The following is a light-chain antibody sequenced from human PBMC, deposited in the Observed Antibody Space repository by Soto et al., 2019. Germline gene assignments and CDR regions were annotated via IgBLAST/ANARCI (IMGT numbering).Light chain of an antibody. CDR1: QSVSTN. Sequence: TVMTQSPDTLSVSPGERATLSCRASQSVSTNLAWYQQKPGQAPRLLIYGASTRATAIPARFSGSGSGTEFTLTISSLQSEDFAIYYCQQYNNWPPITFGQGTRLEI. CDR2: GAS. J-gene: IGKJ5*01. V-gene: IGKV3-15*01. CDR3: QQYNNWPPIT.